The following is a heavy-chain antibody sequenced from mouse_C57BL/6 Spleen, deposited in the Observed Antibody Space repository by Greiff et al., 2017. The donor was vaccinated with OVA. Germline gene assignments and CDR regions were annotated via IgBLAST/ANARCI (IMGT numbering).Heavy chain of an antibody. CDR2: ISSGGSYT. Sequence: EVQRVESGGDLVKPGGSLKLSCAASGFTFSSYGMSWVRQTPDKRLEWVATISSGGSYTYYPDSVKGRFTISRDNAKNTLYLQMSSLKSEDTAMYYCARRGNYPFDYWGQGTTLTVYS. CDR3: ARRGNYPFDY. D-gene: IGHD2-1*01. CDR1: GFTFSSYG. J-gene: IGHJ2*01. V-gene: IGHV5-6*01.